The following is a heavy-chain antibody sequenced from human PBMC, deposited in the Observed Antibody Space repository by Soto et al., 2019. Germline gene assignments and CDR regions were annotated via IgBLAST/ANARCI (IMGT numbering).Heavy chain of an antibody. Sequence: PGGSLRLSCAASGFTFSSYSMNWVRQAPGKGLEWVSSISSSSSYIYYADSVKGRFTISRDNAKNSLYLQMNSLRAEDTAVYYCARDKRSHTSAFDICGQGTMVTVSS. V-gene: IGHV3-21*01. J-gene: IGHJ3*02. D-gene: IGHD1-26*01. CDR2: ISSSSSYI. CDR3: ARDKRSHTSAFDI. CDR1: GFTFSSYS.